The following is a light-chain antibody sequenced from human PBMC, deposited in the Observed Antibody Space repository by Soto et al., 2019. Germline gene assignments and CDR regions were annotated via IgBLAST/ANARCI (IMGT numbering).Light chain of an antibody. Sequence: QSVLTQPPSASGSPGQSVTISCTGTSSDVGGYNYVSWYQQHPGKAPKRMIYEVSKRPSGVPDRFSGSKSGNTASLTVSGLQAEDEADYYCSSYAGSNFVVFGGGTKFTVL. CDR1: SSDVGGYNY. CDR3: SSYAGSNFVV. V-gene: IGLV2-8*01. J-gene: IGLJ2*01. CDR2: EVS.